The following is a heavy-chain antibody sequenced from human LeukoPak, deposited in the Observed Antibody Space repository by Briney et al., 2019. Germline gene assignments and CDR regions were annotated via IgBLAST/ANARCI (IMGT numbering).Heavy chain of an antibody. CDR1: GFTFSSYG. V-gene: IGHV3-30*18. CDR2: ISYDGSNK. D-gene: IGHD6-6*01. J-gene: IGHJ4*02. CDR3: AKPYSSSSWGVDY. Sequence: GGSLRLSCAASGFTFSSYGMHWVRQAPGKGLEWVAVISYDGSNKYYADSVKGRFTISRENSKNTLYLQMNSLRAEDTAVYYCAKPYSSSSWGVDYWGQGTLVTVSS.